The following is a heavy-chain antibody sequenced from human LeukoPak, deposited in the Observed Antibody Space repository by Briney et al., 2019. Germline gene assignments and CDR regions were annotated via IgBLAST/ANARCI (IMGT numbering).Heavy chain of an antibody. V-gene: IGHV3-21*01. J-gene: IGHJ4*02. CDR1: GFTFSSYN. CDR2: ISSSSSYI. D-gene: IGHD5-18*01. CDR3: ARGLEGYSYGRTFDY. Sequence: GGSLRLSCAASGFTFSSYNMNWVRQAPGKGLEWVSSISSSSSYIYYADSGKGRFTISRDNAKNSLYLQMNSLRAEDTAVYYCARGLEGYSYGRTFDYWGQGTLVTVSS.